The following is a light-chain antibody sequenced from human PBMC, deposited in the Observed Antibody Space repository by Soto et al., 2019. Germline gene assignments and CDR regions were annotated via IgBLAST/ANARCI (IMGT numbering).Light chain of an antibody. J-gene: IGKJ3*01. CDR3: QQYYSTPFT. CDR2: WGS. Sequence: DIVMTQSPDSLAVSLGERATINCKSSQSVLHSSNNKNYLAWHQLNPGHPPKILIYWGSTRESGVPDRFSGSGSGTDFTLTISSLQAEDVAVYYCQQYYSTPFTFGPGTKVDIK. CDR1: QSVLHSSNNKNY. V-gene: IGKV4-1*01.